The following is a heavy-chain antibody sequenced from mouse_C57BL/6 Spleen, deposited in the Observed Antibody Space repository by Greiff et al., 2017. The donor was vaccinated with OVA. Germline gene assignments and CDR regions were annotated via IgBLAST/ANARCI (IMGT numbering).Heavy chain of an antibody. D-gene: IGHD1-1*01. V-gene: IGHV1-39*01. CDR3: ARGRDYYGSSYGYFDV. CDR2: INPNYGTT. J-gene: IGHJ1*03. Sequence: EVKLVESGPELVKPGASVKISCKASGYSFTDYNMNWVKQSNGKSLEWIGVINPNYGTTSYNQKFKGKATLTVDQSSSTAYMQLNSLTSEDSAVYYCARGRDYYGSSYGYFDVWGTGTTVTVSS. CDR1: GYSFTDYN.